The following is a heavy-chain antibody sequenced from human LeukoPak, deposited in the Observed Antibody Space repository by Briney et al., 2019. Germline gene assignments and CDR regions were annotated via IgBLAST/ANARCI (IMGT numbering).Heavy chain of an antibody. CDR1: EFTVSSNY. CDR2: ISSSGSTI. CDR3: AREDVVVVAATLYYGMDV. V-gene: IGHV3-11*01. D-gene: IGHD2-15*01. Sequence: PGGSLRLSCAASEFTVSSNYMSWVRQAPGKGLEWVSYISSSGSTIYYADSVKGRFTISRDNAKNSLYLQMNSLRAEDTAVYYCAREDVVVVAATLYYGMDVWGQGTTVTVSS. J-gene: IGHJ6*02.